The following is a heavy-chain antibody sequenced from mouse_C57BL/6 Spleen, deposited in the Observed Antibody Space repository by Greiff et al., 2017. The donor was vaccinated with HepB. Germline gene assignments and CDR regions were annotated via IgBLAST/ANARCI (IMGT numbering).Heavy chain of an antibody. D-gene: IGHD4-1*02. CDR2: IHPNSGST. Sequence: QVQLKESGAELVKPGASVKLSCKASGYTFTSYWMHWVKQRPGQGLEWIGMIHPNSGSTNYNEKFKSKATLTVDKSSSTAYMQLSSLTSEDSAVYYCALNWDVGWFAYWGQGTLVTVSA. V-gene: IGHV1-64*01. J-gene: IGHJ3*01. CDR3: ALNWDVGWFAY. CDR1: GYTFTSYW.